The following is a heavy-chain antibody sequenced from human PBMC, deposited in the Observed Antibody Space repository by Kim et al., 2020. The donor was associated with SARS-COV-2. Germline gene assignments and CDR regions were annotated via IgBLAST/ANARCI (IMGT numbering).Heavy chain of an antibody. CDR3: AREGPPYYHYFMDV. V-gene: IGHV1-3*01. Sequence: SQKFQGRVTITRDTSASTAYMELSSLRYEDTAVYYCAREGPPYYHYFMDVWGKGTTVTVSS. J-gene: IGHJ6*03.